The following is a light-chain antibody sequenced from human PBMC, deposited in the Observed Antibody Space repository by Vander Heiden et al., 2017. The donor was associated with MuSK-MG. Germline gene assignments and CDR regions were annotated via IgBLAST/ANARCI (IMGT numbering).Light chain of an antibody. V-gene: IGKV1-9*01. Sequence: DIQLTQSPSFLSASVGDRVTITCRASQGIRSSLAWYQQKPGKAPKLLIYAASTFQTGVPSRFSGSGSGTEFTLTICSLHSEDFGAYFCHHFNSLRFTFGHGTTVDIK. CDR3: HHFNSLRFT. CDR2: AAS. J-gene: IGKJ3*01. CDR1: QGIRSS.